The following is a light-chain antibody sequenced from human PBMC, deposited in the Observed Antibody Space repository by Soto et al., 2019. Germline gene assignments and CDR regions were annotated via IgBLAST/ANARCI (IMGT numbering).Light chain of an antibody. CDR2: EVG. CDR1: SSDIGAYDY. V-gene: IGLV2-8*01. Sequence: QSVLTQPPSASGSPGQSVTISCTGTSSDIGAYDYVSWYQHHPGKAPKLMIYEVGERPSGVPDRFSGSKSGNTASLTVSGLQTEDEADYYCSSYAGSNNYVFGTGNKVTVL. J-gene: IGLJ1*01. CDR3: SSYAGSNNYV.